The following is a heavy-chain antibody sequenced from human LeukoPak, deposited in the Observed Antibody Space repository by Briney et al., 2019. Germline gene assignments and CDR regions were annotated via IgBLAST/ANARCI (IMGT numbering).Heavy chain of an antibody. Sequence: GGSLRLSCAASGFTFSSYSMNWVRQPPGKGLEWVSYISSSSSTIYYADSVKGRFTISRDNAKNSLYLQMNSLRAEDTAVYYCAKDPFGSGSYKWRFDPWGQGTLVTVSS. CDR2: ISSSSSTI. D-gene: IGHD3-10*01. CDR1: GFTFSSYS. CDR3: AKDPFGSGSYKWRFDP. J-gene: IGHJ5*02. V-gene: IGHV3-48*01.